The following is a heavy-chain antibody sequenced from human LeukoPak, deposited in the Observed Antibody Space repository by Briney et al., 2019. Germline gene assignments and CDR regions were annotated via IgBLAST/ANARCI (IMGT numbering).Heavy chain of an antibody. Sequence: SETLSLTCAVYGGSFSGYYWSWIRQPPGKGLEWIGEINHSGSTNYNPSLKSRVTISVDTSKNQFSLKLSSVTAADTAVYYCARDIVVVVAHRPYYYYYGMDVWGQGTTVTVSS. J-gene: IGHJ6*02. V-gene: IGHV4-34*01. CDR2: INHSGST. D-gene: IGHD2-15*01. CDR1: GGSFSGYY. CDR3: ARDIVVVVAHRPYYYYYGMDV.